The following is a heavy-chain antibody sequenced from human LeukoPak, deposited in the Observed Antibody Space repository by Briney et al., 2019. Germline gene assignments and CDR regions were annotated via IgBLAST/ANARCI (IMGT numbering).Heavy chain of an antibody. V-gene: IGHV3-30*02. CDR2: IRYDGSNK. CDR3: AKDPEDSSGYRDAFDI. Sequence: PGGSLRLSCAASGFTFSSYGMHWVRQAPGKGLEWVAFIRYDGSNKYYADSVKGRFTISRDNSKNTLYLQMNSLRAEDTAVYYCAKDPEDSSGYRDAFDIWGQGTMVTVSS. D-gene: IGHD3-22*01. J-gene: IGHJ3*02. CDR1: GFTFSSYG.